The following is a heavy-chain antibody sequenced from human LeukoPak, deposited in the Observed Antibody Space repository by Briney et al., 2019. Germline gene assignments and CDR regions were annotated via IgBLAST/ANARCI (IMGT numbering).Heavy chain of an antibody. V-gene: IGHV3-11*05. J-gene: IGHJ4*02. Sequence: TGGSLRLSCAASGFTFSDYDMSWIRQAPGKGLEWVSYISISSSYTNYADSVKGRFTISRDNAKNSLYLQMNSLRAEDTAVYYCAREDKATIHDWGQGTLVTVSS. CDR3: AREDKATIHD. CDR1: GFTFSDYD. D-gene: IGHD5-24*01. CDR2: ISISSSYT.